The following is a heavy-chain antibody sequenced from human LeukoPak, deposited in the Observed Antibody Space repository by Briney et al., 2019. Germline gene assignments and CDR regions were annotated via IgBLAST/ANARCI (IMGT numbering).Heavy chain of an antibody. V-gene: IGHV4-34*01. CDR1: GGSFSGYY. Sequence: SETLSLTCAVYGGSFSGYYWSWIRQPPGKGLEWIGEINHSGSTNYNPSLKSRVTTSVDTSKNQFSLKLSSVTAADTAVYYCAREAPLGYCSSTSCYEDYWGQGTLVTVSS. J-gene: IGHJ4*02. CDR3: AREAPLGYCSSTSCYEDY. D-gene: IGHD2-2*01. CDR2: INHSGST.